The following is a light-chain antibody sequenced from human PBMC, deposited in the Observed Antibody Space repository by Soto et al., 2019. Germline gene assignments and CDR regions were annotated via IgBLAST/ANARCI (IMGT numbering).Light chain of an antibody. J-gene: IGLJ1*01. CDR2: EVS. Sequence: ALTQPASVSGSPGQSITISCTGTSSDVGGYNFVSWFQQHPGKAPKLMIYEVSNRPSGVSNRFSGSKSGNTASLTISGLQAEDEADYYCSSYTSSSTHNYVFGTGTKVTV. CDR3: SSYTSSSTHNYV. CDR1: SSDVGGYNF. V-gene: IGLV2-14*01.